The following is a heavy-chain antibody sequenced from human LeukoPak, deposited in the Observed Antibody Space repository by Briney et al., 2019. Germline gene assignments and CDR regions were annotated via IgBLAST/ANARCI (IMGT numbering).Heavy chain of an antibody. Sequence: PSETLSLTCTVTGDSISLQYWNWIRQPPGKGLERLGYISSSGNTNYHPSVNSRVTISRDTSKNQLSLRLKSLTAADTAVYYCARRSPIAAEDYWGQGILVTVSS. D-gene: IGHD6-6*01. CDR2: ISSSGNT. J-gene: IGHJ4*02. V-gene: IGHV4-4*09. CDR1: GDSISLQY. CDR3: ARRSPIAAEDY.